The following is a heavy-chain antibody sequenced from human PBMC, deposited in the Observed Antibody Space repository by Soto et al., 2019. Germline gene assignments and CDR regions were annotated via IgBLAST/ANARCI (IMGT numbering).Heavy chain of an antibody. J-gene: IGHJ6*03. V-gene: IGHV4-59*08. D-gene: IGHD3-3*01. CDR2: IYYSGST. CDR3: ARLGVTYYDFWSGYYPTFYYYYMDG. Sequence: SETLSLTCTVSGGSISSYYWSWIRQPPGKGLEWIGYIYYSGSTNYNPSLKSRVTISVDTSKNQFSLKLSSVTAADTAVYYCARLGVTYYDFWSGYYPTFYYYYMDGWGKGTTVTVAS. CDR1: GGSISSYY.